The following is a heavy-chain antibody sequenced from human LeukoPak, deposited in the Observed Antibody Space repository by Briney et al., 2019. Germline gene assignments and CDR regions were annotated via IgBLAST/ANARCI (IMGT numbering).Heavy chain of an antibody. CDR3: AKDPNQYDILTGYYPD. CDR2: ISYDGGNK. J-gene: IGHJ4*02. D-gene: IGHD3-9*01. CDR1: GFSFTNAW. Sequence: GGSLRLSCAASGFSFTNAWMNWVRQAPGKGLEWVAVISYDGGNKYYADSVKGRFTISRDNSKNTLYLQMNSLRAEDTAVYYCAKDPNQYDILTGYYPDWGQGTLVTVSS. V-gene: IGHV3-30*18.